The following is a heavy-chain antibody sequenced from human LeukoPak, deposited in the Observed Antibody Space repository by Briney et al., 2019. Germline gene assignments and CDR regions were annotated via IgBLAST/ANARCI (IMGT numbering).Heavy chain of an antibody. J-gene: IGHJ6*03. CDR3: ARVVGVVIDAQFRHMDV. D-gene: IGHD3-3*01. Sequence: SVKVSCKASGGTFSSYAISWVRQAPGQGLEWMGGIIPIFGTANYAQKFQGRVTIAADESTSTAYMELSSLRSEDTAVYYCARVVGVVIDAQFRHMDVWGKGTTVTVSS. V-gene: IGHV1-69*01. CDR1: GGTFSSYA. CDR2: IIPIFGTA.